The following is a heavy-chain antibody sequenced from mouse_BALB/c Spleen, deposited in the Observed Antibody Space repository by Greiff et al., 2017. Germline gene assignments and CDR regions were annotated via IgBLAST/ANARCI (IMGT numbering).Heavy chain of an antibody. CDR2: INPGSSTI. J-gene: IGHJ2*01. CDR3: ASPNWDFDY. V-gene: IGHV4-2*02. Sequence: EVHLVESGGGLVQPGGSLNLSCAASGFDFSRYWMSWARQAPGKGQEWIGEINPGSSTINYTPSLKDKFIISRDNAKNTLYLQMSKVRSEDTALYYCASPNWDFDYWGQGTTLTVSS. CDR1: GFDFSRYW. D-gene: IGHD4-1*01.